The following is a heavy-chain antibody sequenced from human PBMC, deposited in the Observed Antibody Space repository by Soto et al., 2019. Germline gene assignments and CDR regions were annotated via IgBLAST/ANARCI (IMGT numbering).Heavy chain of an antibody. V-gene: IGHV1-2*04. CDR1: GYTFTGYY. D-gene: IGHD6-13*01. Sequence: ASVKVSCKASGYTFTGYYMHWVRQAPGQGLEWMGWINPNSGGTNYAQKFQVWVTMTRDTSISTAYMELSRLRSDDTSVYYCARAHSSSWYYFDYWGQGTLVTVSS. CDR3: ARAHSSSWYYFDY. CDR2: INPNSGGT. J-gene: IGHJ4*02.